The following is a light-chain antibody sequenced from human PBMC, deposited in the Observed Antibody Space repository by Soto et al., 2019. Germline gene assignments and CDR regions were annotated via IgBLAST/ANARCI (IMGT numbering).Light chain of an antibody. CDR3: QSYDSSLSGVV. J-gene: IGLJ2*01. CDR2: VNS. CDR1: SSNIGAGYN. V-gene: IGLV1-40*01. Sequence: QPVLTQPPSVSGVPGQRVTISCTGSSSNIGAGYNVHWYQQLPGTAPKLLIYVNSNRPSGVPDRFSGSKSGTSASLAITGLQAEDEADYYCQSYDSSLSGVVFGGGTKVTVL.